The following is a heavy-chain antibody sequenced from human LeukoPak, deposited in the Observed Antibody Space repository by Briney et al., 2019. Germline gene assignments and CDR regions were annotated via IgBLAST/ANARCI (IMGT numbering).Heavy chain of an antibody. D-gene: IGHD5-18*01. J-gene: IGHJ4*02. Sequence: GESLKISCKGSGYSFTSYWIGWVRQMPGKSLEWMGIIYPGDSDTRYSPSFQGQVTISADKSISTAYLQWSSLKASDTAMYYCARTVDTAMVHLFDYWGREPWSPSPQ. CDR2: IYPGDSDT. V-gene: IGHV5-51*01. CDR3: ARTVDTAMVHLFDY. CDR1: GYSFTSYW.